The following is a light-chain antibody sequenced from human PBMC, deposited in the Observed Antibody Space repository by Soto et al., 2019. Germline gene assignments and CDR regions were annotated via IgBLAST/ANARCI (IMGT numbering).Light chain of an antibody. Sequence: NFMLTQPHSVSESPGKTVTISCTRSSGSIGSSYVQWYQQRPGSSPTTVIFEDNQRPTGVTVRFSGTIDSSSNSASLVISGLRTEDEGDYYCQSYDTSNPLVFGGGTKLTVL. CDR2: EDN. J-gene: IGLJ3*02. CDR1: SGSIGSSY. CDR3: QSYDTSNPLV. V-gene: IGLV6-57*01.